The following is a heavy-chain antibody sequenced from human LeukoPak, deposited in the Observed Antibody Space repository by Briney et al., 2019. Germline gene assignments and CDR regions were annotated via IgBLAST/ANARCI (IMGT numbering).Heavy chain of an antibody. CDR1: GGSISSGGYY. CDR2: IYYSGST. D-gene: IGHD1-1*01. J-gene: IGHJ4*02. CDR3: ARGDVQWGDPGYYFDY. V-gene: IGHV4-31*03. Sequence: SETLSLTCTVSGGSISSGGYYWSWIRQHPGKGLEWIGYIYYSGSTYYNPSLKSRVTISVDTSKNQFSLKLSSVTAADTEVYYCARGDVQWGDPGYYFDYWGQGTMVTVSS.